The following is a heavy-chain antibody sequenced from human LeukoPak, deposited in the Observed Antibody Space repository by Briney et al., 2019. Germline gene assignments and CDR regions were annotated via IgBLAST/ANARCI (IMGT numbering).Heavy chain of an antibody. D-gene: IGHD3-9*01. V-gene: IGHV4-34*01. CDR2: INHSGST. CDR1: GGSFSGYY. CDR3: ARAPTLLRYFDWLSDV. Sequence: SETLSLTCAVYGGSFSGYYWSWIRQPPGKGPEWIGEINHSGSTNYNPSLKSRVTISVDTSKNQFSLKLSSVTAADTAVYYCARAPTLLRYFDWLSDVWGKGTTVTVSS. J-gene: IGHJ6*04.